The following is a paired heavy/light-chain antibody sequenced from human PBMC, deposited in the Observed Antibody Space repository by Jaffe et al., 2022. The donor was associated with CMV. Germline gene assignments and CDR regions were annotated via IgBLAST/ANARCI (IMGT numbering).Light chain of an antibody. J-gene: IGKJ1*01. CDR2: AAS. V-gene: IGKV1-8*01. CDR3: QQYYIYPPT. CDR1: QGISSY. Sequence: AIRMTQSPSSFSASTGDRVTITCRASQGISSYLAWYQQNPGKAPKLLIYAASSLQSGVPSRFSGSGSGTDFTLTISCLQSEDFATYYCQQYYIYPPTFGQGTKVEIK.
Heavy chain of an antibody. V-gene: IGHV3-48*03. Sequence: EVQLVESGGGLVQPGGSLRLSCAASGFTFSSYEMNWVRQAPGKGLEWVSYISSSGTTIYYADSVKGRFTISRDNAKNSLYLQMNSLRAEDTAVYYCARGGLGVITMVRGVPEYWGQGTLVTVSS. J-gene: IGHJ4*02. CDR2: ISSSGTTI. CDR3: ARGGLGVITMVRGVPEY. CDR1: GFTFSSYE. D-gene: IGHD3-10*01.